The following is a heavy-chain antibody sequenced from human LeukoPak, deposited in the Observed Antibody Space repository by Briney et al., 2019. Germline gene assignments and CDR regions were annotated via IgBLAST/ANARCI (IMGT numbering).Heavy chain of an antibody. CDR3: ARTLGGGRPIAAAGNFDY. Sequence: ASVKVSCKASGYTFTGYYMHWVRQAPGQGLEWMGWINPNSGGTNYAQKFQGRVTMTRDTSISTAYMELSRLRSDDTAVYYCARTLGGGRPIAAAGNFDYWGQGTLVTVSS. CDR1: GYTFTGYY. J-gene: IGHJ4*02. V-gene: IGHV1-2*02. CDR2: INPNSGGT. D-gene: IGHD6-13*01.